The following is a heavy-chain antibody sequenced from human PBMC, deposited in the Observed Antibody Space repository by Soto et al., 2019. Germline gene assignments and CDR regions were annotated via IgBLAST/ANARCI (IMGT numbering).Heavy chain of an antibody. CDR2: INHSGST. CDR3: ARGWIAARYYYDYMDV. Sequence: QVQLQQWGAGLLKPSETLSLTWAVYGGSFSGYYWSWIRQTPGKGLEWIGEINHSGSTNYNPSLKSRVTISLDTSKHQFSLKLSSVTAADTAVYYCARGWIAARYYYDYMDVWGKGTTVTVS. CDR1: GGSFSGYY. D-gene: IGHD6-6*01. J-gene: IGHJ6*03. V-gene: IGHV4-34*01.